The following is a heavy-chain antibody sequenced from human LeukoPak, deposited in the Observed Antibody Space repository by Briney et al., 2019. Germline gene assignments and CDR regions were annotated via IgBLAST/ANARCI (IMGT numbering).Heavy chain of an antibody. D-gene: IGHD5-24*01. CDR3: AGALRDGYNSPVDY. V-gene: IGHV1-69*13. CDR2: IIPIFGTA. CDR1: GGTFSSYA. J-gene: IGHJ4*02. Sequence: ASVKVSCKASGGTFSSYAISWVRQAPGQGLEWMGGIIPIFGTANYAQKFQGRVTITADESTSTAYMELSSLRSEDTAVYYCAGALRDGYNSPVDYWGQGTLVTVSA.